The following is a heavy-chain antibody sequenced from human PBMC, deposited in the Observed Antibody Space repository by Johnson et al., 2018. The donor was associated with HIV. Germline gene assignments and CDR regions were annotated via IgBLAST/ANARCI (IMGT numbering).Heavy chain of an antibody. CDR3: AREGTNGVSPGAVDI. Sequence: QVQLVESGGGVVQPGRSLRLSCAASGFTLSSFPLHWVRQAPGKGLEWVAVISYDGSNKYYADSVKGRFTISRDNSKNTLFLQMNSLRAEETAVYYCAREGTNGVSPGAVDIWGQGTMVTVSS. CDR2: ISYDGSNK. D-gene: IGHD2-8*01. J-gene: IGHJ3*02. V-gene: IGHV3-30-3*01. CDR1: GFTLSSFP.